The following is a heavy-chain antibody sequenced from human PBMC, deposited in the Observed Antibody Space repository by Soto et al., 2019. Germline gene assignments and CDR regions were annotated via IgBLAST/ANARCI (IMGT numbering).Heavy chain of an antibody. Sequence: EVHLLGSGGDLVKPGWSLRLSCEVSGFTFNNFAMSWVRQSPGKGLEWVSTISSDGDLRHYAESVKGRFTISRDNSKSSLFLQMNSLRAEDTALYFCAKLRQRFLDILTGATNFDSWGQGTLVTVSS. J-gene: IGHJ4*02. CDR2: ISSDGDLR. V-gene: IGHV3-23*01. CDR1: GFTFNNFA. CDR3: AKLRQRFLDILTGATNFDS. D-gene: IGHD3-9*01.